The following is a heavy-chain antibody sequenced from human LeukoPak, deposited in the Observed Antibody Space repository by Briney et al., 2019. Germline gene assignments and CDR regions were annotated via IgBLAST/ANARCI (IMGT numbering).Heavy chain of an antibody. V-gene: IGHV4-34*01. CDR2: IRHSGST. J-gene: IGHJ6*02. Sequence: SETLSLTCTVSGGSISSYFWSWIRQPPGKGLEWIGEIRHSGSTNYNPSLKSRVTMSVDTSKNQFSLKLSSVTAADTAVYYCARRGSWSYYYAMDVWGQGTTVAVSS. CDR1: GGSISSYF. D-gene: IGHD6-13*01. CDR3: ARRGSWSYYYAMDV.